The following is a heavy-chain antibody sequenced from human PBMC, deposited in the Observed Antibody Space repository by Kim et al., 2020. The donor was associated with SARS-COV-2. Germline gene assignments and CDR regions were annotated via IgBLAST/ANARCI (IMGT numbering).Heavy chain of an antibody. D-gene: IGHD2-2*01. V-gene: IGHV3-23*01. CDR3: YCSSTSCYRNWLDP. J-gene: IGHJ5*02. CDR1: GFTFSSYA. Sequence: GGSLRLSCAASGFTFSSYAMSWVRQAPGKGLEWVSAISGSGGSTYYADAVKGRFTISRDNSKNTLYLQMNSLRAEDTAVYYCYCSSTSCYRNWLDPWGQGTLVTVSS. CDR2: ISGSGGST.